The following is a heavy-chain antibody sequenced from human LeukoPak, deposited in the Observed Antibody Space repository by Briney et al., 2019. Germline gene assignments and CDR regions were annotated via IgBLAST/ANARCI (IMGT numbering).Heavy chain of an antibody. CDR3: ARGRIAAALKGYYYFDY. D-gene: IGHD6-13*01. CDR1: GFTFSSYS. J-gene: IGHJ4*02. Sequence: PGGSLRLSVAASGFTFSSYSMNWVRQAPGKGLKWVSSISSSSSYIYYADSVKGRFTISRDNAKNSLYLQMNSLRAEDTAVYYCARGRIAAALKGYYYFDYWGQGTLVTVSS. CDR2: ISSSSSYI. V-gene: IGHV3-21*01.